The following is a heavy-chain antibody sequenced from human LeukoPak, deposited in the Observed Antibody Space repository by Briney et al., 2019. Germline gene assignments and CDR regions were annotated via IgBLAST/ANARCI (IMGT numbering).Heavy chain of an antibody. CDR1: GFTFSSHG. Sequence: PGGSLRLSCAASGFTFSSHGMHWVRQAPGKGLEWVSAISGSGGSTYYADSVKGRFTISRDNAKNTLYLQMNSLRAGDTAVYYCARMSSGGDYGADYFDYWGQGTLVTVSS. V-gene: IGHV3-23*01. CDR2: ISGSGGST. CDR3: ARMSSGGDYGADYFDY. J-gene: IGHJ4*02. D-gene: IGHD4-17*01.